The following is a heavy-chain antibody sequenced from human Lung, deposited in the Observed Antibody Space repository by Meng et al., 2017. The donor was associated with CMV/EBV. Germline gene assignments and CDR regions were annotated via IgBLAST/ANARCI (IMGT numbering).Heavy chain of an antibody. V-gene: IGHV4-39*07. J-gene: IGHJ5*02. Sequence: SGGSISSGDGSWGWIRQPAGKGLAWIGCIYYSGSTYYNPSLKSRVTISVGVSKSQFSLKLSSVTAADTAVYYCARDYSGTEGDNWFDPWGPGTPVTVSS. CDR3: ARDYSGTEGDNWFDP. CDR1: GGSISSGDGS. CDR2: IYYSGST. D-gene: IGHD1-1*01.